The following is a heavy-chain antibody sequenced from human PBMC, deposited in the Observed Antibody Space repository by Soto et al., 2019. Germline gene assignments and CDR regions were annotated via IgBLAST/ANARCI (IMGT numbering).Heavy chain of an antibody. J-gene: IGHJ4*02. D-gene: IGHD4-4*01. CDR2: ISWHSGTI. CDR1: GFSFRNYA. Sequence: AGGSLRLSCEASGFSFRNYAMHWVRRPPGKGLEWVSGISWHSGTIGYADSVRGRYTISRDNAKNSLYLQMNSLRPEDTAFYYCVKEKLYSNYEYYFDSWGQGTLVTVSS. CDR3: VKEKLYSNYEYYFDS. V-gene: IGHV3-9*01.